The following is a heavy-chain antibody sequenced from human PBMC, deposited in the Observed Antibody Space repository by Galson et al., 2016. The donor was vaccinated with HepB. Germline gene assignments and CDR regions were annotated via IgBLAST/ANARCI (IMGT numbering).Heavy chain of an antibody. Sequence: SLRLSCAASGFRFTTYWMTWIRQAPGKGLEWVANIRQDGNEKLYLDSVRGRFTISRDNAKNTLYLHMNSLRVEDAAIYYCAKAGCGNCYSPDSWGQGTLVTVSS. CDR3: AKAGCGNCYSPDS. CDR2: IRQDGNEK. J-gene: IGHJ4*02. D-gene: IGHD2-21*02. V-gene: IGHV3-7*03. CDR1: GFRFTTYW.